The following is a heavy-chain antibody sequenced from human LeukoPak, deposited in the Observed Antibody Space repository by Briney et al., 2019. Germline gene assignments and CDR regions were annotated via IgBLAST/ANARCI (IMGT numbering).Heavy chain of an antibody. Sequence: PGRSLRLSCAASGFTFSSYAMSWVRQAPGKGLEWVSAISGSGGSTYYADSVKGRFTISRDNSKNTLYLQMNSLRAEDTAVYYCAKEPAAPIAAAGSFDYWGQGTLVTVSS. D-gene: IGHD6-13*01. CDR2: ISGSGGST. V-gene: IGHV3-23*01. CDR3: AKEPAAPIAAAGSFDY. J-gene: IGHJ4*02. CDR1: GFTFSSYA.